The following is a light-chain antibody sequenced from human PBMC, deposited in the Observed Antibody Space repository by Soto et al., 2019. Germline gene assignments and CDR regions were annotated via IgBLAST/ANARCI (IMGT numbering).Light chain of an antibody. Sequence: EIVLTQSPGTLSLSPGERATLSCRASQSVCGSYLSWYRHKPGQAPRLLIYGASTRAIGIPDRVSGSGSGTDFNLTISRLEAEDFAVYYCQQDSTFGGGTKVEIK. CDR2: GAS. V-gene: IGKV3-20*01. CDR1: QSVCGSY. J-gene: IGKJ4*01. CDR3: QQDST.